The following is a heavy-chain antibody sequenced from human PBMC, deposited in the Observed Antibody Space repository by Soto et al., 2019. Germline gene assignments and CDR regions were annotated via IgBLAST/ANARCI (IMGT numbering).Heavy chain of an antibody. CDR1: GGSFSVDY. Sequence: SETLSLTCAVYGGSFSVDYWSWIRQPPGKGVEWIGEINHSGGINYNPSLKSRVTISVDTSKNQFSLNLSSVTAADTAVYYCARRDYSTTYCFDPWGQGTLVTVSS. CDR2: INHSGGI. J-gene: IGHJ5*02. CDR3: ARRDYSTTYCFDP. D-gene: IGHD2-2*01. V-gene: IGHV4-34*01.